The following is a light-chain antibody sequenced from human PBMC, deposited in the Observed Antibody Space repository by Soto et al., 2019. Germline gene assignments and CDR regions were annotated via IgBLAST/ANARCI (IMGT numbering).Light chain of an antibody. CDR2: EVS. J-gene: IGLJ1*01. Sequence: SVLTQPASVSGSPGQSITISCTGTSSDVGGYDYVSWYQQHPGKAPKLLIYEVSDRPSGVSTRFSGSKSGSTASLTISGLQTEDEADYYCSSYTDSSNYVFGTGTKVTVL. V-gene: IGLV2-14*01. CDR3: SSYTDSSNYV. CDR1: SSDVGGYDY.